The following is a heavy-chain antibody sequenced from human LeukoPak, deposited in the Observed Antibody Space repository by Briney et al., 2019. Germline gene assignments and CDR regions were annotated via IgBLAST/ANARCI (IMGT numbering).Heavy chain of an antibody. D-gene: IGHD3-22*01. CDR1: GYTFTNHA. Sequence: GASVKVSCKASGYTFTNHAMHWVRQAPVQGLEWMGWINTNTGNPTYAQGFTGRFVFSLDTSVSTAYLQISGLKAEDTAVYYCARERRDISGYPLRDYWGQGTLVTVSS. V-gene: IGHV7-4-1*02. CDR3: ARERRDISGYPLRDY. J-gene: IGHJ4*02. CDR2: INTNTGNP.